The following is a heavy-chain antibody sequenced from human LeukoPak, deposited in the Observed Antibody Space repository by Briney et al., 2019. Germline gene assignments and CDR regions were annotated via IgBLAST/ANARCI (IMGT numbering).Heavy chain of an antibody. CDR3: AKEAVYDILTGYLPLDY. CDR1: GFTFSSYA. Sequence: TGGPLRLSCEASGFTFSSYAMSWVRQAPGKGLEWVSAISGSGGSTYYADSVKGRFTISRDNSKNTLYLQMNSLRAEDTAVYYCAKEAVYDILTGYLPLDYWGQGTLVTVSS. V-gene: IGHV3-23*01. J-gene: IGHJ4*02. D-gene: IGHD3-9*01. CDR2: ISGSGGST.